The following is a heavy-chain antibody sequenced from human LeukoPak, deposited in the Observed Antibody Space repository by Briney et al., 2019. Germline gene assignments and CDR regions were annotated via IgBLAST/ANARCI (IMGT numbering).Heavy chain of an antibody. V-gene: IGHV3-23*01. CDR1: GFTFSNYA. CDR2: ISGSGGST. D-gene: IGHD2-21*02. CDR3: AKAARSDSTDY. J-gene: IGHJ4*02. Sequence: PGGSLRLSCAASGFTFSNYAMNWVRQPPGKGLVWVSSISGSGGSTYYADSVKGRFTISRDNSKNTLYLQINSLRAEDTAVYYCAKAARSDSTDYWGQGTLVTVSS.